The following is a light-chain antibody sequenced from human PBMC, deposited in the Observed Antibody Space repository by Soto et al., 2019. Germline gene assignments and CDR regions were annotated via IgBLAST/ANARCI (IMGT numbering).Light chain of an antibody. V-gene: IGLV2-14*03. CDR1: SSDVDGYNY. J-gene: IGLJ1*01. Sequence: QFVLTQPASVSGSPGQSITLSFTGTSSDVDGYNYVSWYQHHPGKAPKLMIYDVSNRPSGVSNLFSGSRSGNTASLTISGLQPEVESDYYCSSYTTSNTRQIVLGTGSKVTGL. CDR2: DVS. CDR3: SSYTTSNTRQIV.